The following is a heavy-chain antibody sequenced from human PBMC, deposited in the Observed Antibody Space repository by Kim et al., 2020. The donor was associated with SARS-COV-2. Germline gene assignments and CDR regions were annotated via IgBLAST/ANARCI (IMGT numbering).Heavy chain of an antibody. CDR1: GGSISSGGYY. V-gene: IGHV4-31*03. D-gene: IGHD3-22*01. CDR3: ARLRITVIVVAQEVDI. Sequence: SETLSLTCTVSGGSISSGGYYWSWIRQHPGKGLEWIGYIYYSGSTYYNPSLKSRVTISVDTSKNQFSLKLSSVTAADTAVYYCARLRITVIVVAQEVDIWGQGTMVTVSS. J-gene: IGHJ3*02. CDR2: IYYSGST.